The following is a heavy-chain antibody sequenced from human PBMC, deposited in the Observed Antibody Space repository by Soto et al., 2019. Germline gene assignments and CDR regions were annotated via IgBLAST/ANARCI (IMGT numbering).Heavy chain of an antibody. V-gene: IGHV1-8*01. J-gene: IGHJ5*02. CDR2: MNPNRGNT. CDR3: VRGYPYSSGP. Sequence: QVQLVQSGAEVKKPGASVKVSCKASGYTFISHDINWVRQATGQGREWMGWMNPNRGNTGYAQKFQGRVTMTRSTSISTAYMELSNLRSEDTAVYYCVRGYPYSSGPWGQGTLVTVSS. CDR1: GYTFISHD. D-gene: IGHD3-22*01.